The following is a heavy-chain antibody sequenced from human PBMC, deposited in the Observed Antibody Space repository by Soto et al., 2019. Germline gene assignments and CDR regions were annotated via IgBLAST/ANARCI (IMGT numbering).Heavy chain of an antibody. V-gene: IGHV4-31*03. CDR3: ARDFRLAHYDSPAFDI. CDR1: GGSISSGGYY. J-gene: IGHJ3*02. Sequence: SETLSLTCTVSGGSISSGGYYWSWIRQHPGKGLEWIGYIYYSGSTYYNPSLKSRVTISVDTSKNQFSLKLSSVTAADMAVYYCARDFRLAHYDSPAFDIWGQGTMVTVSS. D-gene: IGHD3-3*01. CDR2: IYYSGST.